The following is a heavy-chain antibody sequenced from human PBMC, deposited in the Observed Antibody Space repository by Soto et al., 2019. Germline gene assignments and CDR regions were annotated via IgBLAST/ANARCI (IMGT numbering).Heavy chain of an antibody. CDR1: GYTFSTYW. CDR3: ARKFAPEFFDS. CDR2: IYPGDSDT. Sequence: GESLKISCKGSGYTFSTYWIAWVRQMPGKGLEWMGIIYPGDSDTKYSPAFQGQVTISADKSINTAYLQWTSLEASDTAMYYCARKFAPEFFDSWGQGTLVTVSS. D-gene: IGHD3-10*01. J-gene: IGHJ4*02. V-gene: IGHV5-51*01.